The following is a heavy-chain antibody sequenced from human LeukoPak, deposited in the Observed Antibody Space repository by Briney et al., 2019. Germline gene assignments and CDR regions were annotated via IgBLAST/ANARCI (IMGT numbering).Heavy chain of an antibody. D-gene: IGHD3-16*01. J-gene: IGHJ5*02. Sequence: SETLSLTCTVSGGSISSYYWSWIRQPPGKGLEWIGYIYHSGSTNYNPSLKSRVTISVDTSKNQLSLKLNSVTAADTAMYYCAAAPMGAGWFDPWGQGTLVTVSS. V-gene: IGHV4-59*01. CDR2: IYHSGST. CDR3: AAAPMGAGWFDP. CDR1: GGSISSYY.